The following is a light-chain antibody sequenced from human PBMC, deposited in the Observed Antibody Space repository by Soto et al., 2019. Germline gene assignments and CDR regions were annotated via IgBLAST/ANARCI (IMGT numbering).Light chain of an antibody. V-gene: IGLV2-8*01. CDR3: SSYAGINNLGV. J-gene: IGLJ1*01. CDR1: SGDVGGYKY. Sequence: QSALTQPPSASGSPGQSVTISCTGTSGDVGGYKYVPWYQQHPGKAPKLMIFEVNKRPSGVPDRFSGSKSGNTASLTVSGLQAEDEADYYCSSYAGINNLGVFGTGTKLTVL. CDR2: EVN.